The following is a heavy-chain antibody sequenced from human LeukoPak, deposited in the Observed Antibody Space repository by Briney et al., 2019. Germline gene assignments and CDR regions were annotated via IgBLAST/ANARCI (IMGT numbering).Heavy chain of an antibody. J-gene: IGHJ5*02. V-gene: IGHV1-69*04. CDR3: ARMPRNNWFDP. D-gene: IGHD2-2*01. CDR2: IIPILGIA. Sequence: ASVKVSCKASGGTFSSYAISWVRQAPGQGLEWVGRIIPILGIANYAQKFQGRVTITADKSTSTAYMELSSLRSEDTAVYYCARMPRNNWFDPWGQGTLVTVSS. CDR1: GGTFSSYA.